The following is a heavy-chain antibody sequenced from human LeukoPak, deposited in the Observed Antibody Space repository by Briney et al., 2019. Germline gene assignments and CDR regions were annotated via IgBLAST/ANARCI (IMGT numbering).Heavy chain of an antibody. V-gene: IGHV4-34*01. CDR3: ARGYAVVTVEDNWFDP. Sequence: SETLSLTCAVYGGSFSGYYWSWIRQPPGKGLEWIGEINHSGSTNYNPSLKSRVTISVDTSKNQFSLKLSSVTAADTAVYYCARGYAVVTVEDNWFDPWGQGTLVTVSS. D-gene: IGHD4-23*01. J-gene: IGHJ5*02. CDR1: GGSFSGYY. CDR2: INHSGST.